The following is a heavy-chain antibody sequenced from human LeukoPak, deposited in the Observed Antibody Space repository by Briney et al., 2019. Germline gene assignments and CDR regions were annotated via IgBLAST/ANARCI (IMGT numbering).Heavy chain of an antibody. Sequence: ASVKVSCKASGYTLTNYFMHWVRQAPGQGLEWMGIINPSGGGSTSYAQKFQGRVTMTRDTSTSTVYMELSSLRSEDTAVYYCATRGYYYDSSGYRDAFDIWGQGTMVTVSS. J-gene: IGHJ3*02. V-gene: IGHV1-46*01. D-gene: IGHD3-22*01. CDR3: ATRGYYYDSSGYRDAFDI. CDR1: GYTLTNYF. CDR2: INPSGGGST.